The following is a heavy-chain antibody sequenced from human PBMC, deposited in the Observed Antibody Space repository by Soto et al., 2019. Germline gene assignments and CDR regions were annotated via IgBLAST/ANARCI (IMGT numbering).Heavy chain of an antibody. CDR2: IIPIFGTA. Sequence: GASVKVSCKASGGTFSSYAISWVRQAPGQRLERKGGIIPIFGTANYAQKFQGRVTITADESTSTAYMELSSLRSEDTAVYYCARETNRITIFGVVTRGPYYYYGMDVWGQGTTVTVSS. V-gene: IGHV1-69*13. CDR3: ARETNRITIFGVVTRGPYYYYGMDV. D-gene: IGHD3-3*01. CDR1: GGTFSSYA. J-gene: IGHJ6*02.